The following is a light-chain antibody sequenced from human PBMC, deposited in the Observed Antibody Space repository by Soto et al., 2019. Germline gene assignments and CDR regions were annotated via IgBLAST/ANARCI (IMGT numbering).Light chain of an antibody. CDR2: GVS. Sequence: EIVLTQSPVTLSLSPGERATLSCRASESVSHNYLAWYQQKPGQAPRLLIYGVSFRATGFPARFSGSGSGKDFSITISRLQPDDFAVYYCQHYSYSRYFSFGPGTKVQVK. J-gene: IGKJ3*01. CDR3: QHYSYSRYFS. V-gene: IGKV3-20*01. CDR1: ESVSHNY.